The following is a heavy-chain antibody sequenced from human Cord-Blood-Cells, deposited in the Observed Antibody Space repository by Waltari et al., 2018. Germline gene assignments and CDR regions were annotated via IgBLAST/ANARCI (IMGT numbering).Heavy chain of an antibody. CDR3: ARGGPLGIFGVVIMHYYYYGMDV. CDR2: INHSGST. D-gene: IGHD3-3*01. V-gene: IGHV4-34*01. J-gene: IGHJ6*02. Sequence: KGLEWIGEINHSGSTNYNPSLKSRVTISVDTSKNQFSLKLSSVTAADTAVYYCARGGPLGIFGVVIMHYYYYGMDVWGQGTTVTVSS.